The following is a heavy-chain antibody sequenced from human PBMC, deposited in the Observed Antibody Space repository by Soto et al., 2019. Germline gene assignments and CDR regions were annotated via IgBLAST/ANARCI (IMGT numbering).Heavy chain of an antibody. J-gene: IGHJ5*02. CDR1: GGSFSGYY. Sequence: SETLSLTCAVYGGSFSGYYWSWIRQPPGKGLEWIGEINHSGSTNYNPSLKSRVTISVDTSKNQFSLKLSSVTAADTAVYYCARVQTYYYDSTWGWSDPWGQGTLVTVSS. D-gene: IGHD3-22*01. V-gene: IGHV4-34*01. CDR3: ARVQTYYYDSTWGWSDP. CDR2: INHSGST.